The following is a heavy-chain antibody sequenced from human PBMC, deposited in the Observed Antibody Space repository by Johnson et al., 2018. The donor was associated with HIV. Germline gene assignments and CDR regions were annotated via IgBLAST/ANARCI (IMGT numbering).Heavy chain of an antibody. J-gene: IGHJ3*02. CDR3: ARERIAAAGLDAFDI. CDR1: GFTFSDYY. V-gene: IGHV3-30*03. Sequence: QVQLVESGGGLVKPGGSLRLSCAASGFTFSDYYMSWIRQAPGKGLEWVAVISYDGNNKYYADSVKGRFTISRDNSKNTLYLQMNSLRAEDTAVYYCARERIAAAGLDAFDIWGQGTMVTVSS. CDR2: ISYDGNNK. D-gene: IGHD6-13*01.